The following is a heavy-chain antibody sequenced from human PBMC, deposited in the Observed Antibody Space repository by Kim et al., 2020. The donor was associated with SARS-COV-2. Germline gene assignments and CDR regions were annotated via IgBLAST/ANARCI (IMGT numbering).Heavy chain of an antibody. J-gene: IGHJ6*02. CDR2: INHSGST. V-gene: IGHV4-34*01. D-gene: IGHD3-10*01. CDR3: ARAQRGRSYYGMDV. Sequence: SETPSLTCAVYGGSFSGYYWSWIRQPPGKGLEWIGEINHSGSTNYNPSLKSRVTISVDTSKNQFSLKLSSVTAADTAVYYCARAQRGRSYYGMDVWGQGTTVTVSS. CDR1: GGSFSGYY.